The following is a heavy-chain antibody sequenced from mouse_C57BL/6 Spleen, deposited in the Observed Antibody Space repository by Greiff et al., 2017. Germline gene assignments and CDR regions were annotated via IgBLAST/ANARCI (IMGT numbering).Heavy chain of an antibody. J-gene: IGHJ2*01. CDR2: ISSGSSTI. D-gene: IGHD2-10*01. CDR3: ARTYYGNYVDY. CDR1: GFTFSDYG. V-gene: IGHV5-17*01. Sequence: EVKLVESGGGLVKPGGSLKLSCAASGFTFSDYGMHWVRQAPEKGLEWVAYISSGSSTIYYADTVKGRFPISRDNAKNTLFLQMTSLRSEDTAMYYCARTYYGNYVDYWGQGTTLTVSS.